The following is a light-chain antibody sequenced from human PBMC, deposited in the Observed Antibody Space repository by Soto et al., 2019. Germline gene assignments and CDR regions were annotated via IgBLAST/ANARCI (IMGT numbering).Light chain of an antibody. CDR1: HTLLYNSNNKNY. CDR2: WAS. CDR3: QQYYHVPVT. V-gene: IGKV4-1*01. Sequence: DIVMTQSPDSLSVALGERATFSCKSSHTLLYNSNNKNYLAWFQQKPGQAPKLLIYWASTRNSGVPDRFSGSGSVTDFTLTISNLQAEDVATYYCQQYYHVPVTFGQGTRLEI. J-gene: IGKJ5*01.